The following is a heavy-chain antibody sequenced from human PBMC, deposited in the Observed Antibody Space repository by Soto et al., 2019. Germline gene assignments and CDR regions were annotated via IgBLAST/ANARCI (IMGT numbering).Heavy chain of an antibody. CDR1: GFTFSSYA. J-gene: IGHJ6*02. CDR3: AREGHVLRYFDWSPRYYGMDV. D-gene: IGHD3-9*01. Sequence: GGSLRLSCSASGFTFSSYAMHGVRQAPGKGLEWVAVISYDGSNKYYADSVKGRFTISRDNSKNTLYLQMNSLRAEDTAVYYCAREGHVLRYFDWSPRYYGMDVWGQGTTVTVSS. CDR2: ISYDGSNK. V-gene: IGHV3-30-3*01.